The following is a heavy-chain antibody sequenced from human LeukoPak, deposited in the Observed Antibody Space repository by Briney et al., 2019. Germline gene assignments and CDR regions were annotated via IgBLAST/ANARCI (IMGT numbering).Heavy chain of an antibody. D-gene: IGHD3-3*01. CDR1: GGTFSSYA. CDR2: IIPIFGIA. Sequence: ASVKVSCKASGGTFSSYAISWVRQAPGQGLEWMGRIIPIFGIANYAQKFQGRVTITADKSTSTAYMELRSLRSEDTAVYYCARSGGGVRYDFWSGYPKEGDFDYWGQGTLVTVSS. J-gene: IGHJ4*02. V-gene: IGHV1-69*04. CDR3: ARSGGGVRYDFWSGYPKEGDFDY.